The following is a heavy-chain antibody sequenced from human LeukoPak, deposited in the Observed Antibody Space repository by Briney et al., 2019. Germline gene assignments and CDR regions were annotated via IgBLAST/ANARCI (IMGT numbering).Heavy chain of an antibody. Sequence: SETLSLTCTVSGGSISTYYWSWLRQPPGKGLEWIGYVSYSGSTNYNPSLKTLKSRVTMSVDTSKNQFSLNLISVTAADTAVYYCARALNPLPGTYYLDYWGQGTPVTDSS. D-gene: IGHD2-15*01. J-gene: IGHJ4*02. CDR1: GGSISTYY. CDR2: VSYSGST. CDR3: ARALNPLPGTYYLDY. V-gene: IGHV4-59*12.